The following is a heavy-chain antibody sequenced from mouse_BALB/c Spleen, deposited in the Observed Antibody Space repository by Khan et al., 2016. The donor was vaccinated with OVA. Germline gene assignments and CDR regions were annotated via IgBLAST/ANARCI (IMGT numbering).Heavy chain of an antibody. Sequence: EVELVESGGDLVKPGGSLKLSCAASGFTFSSYGMSWVSQTPDKRLEWVATISSGGHYTYFPDSVRGRFTISRDNAKNTLYLQMSRLKSEDTAMYYCARTITTAKGDYCAMDYWGQGTSVTVSS. CDR1: GFTFSSYG. CDR3: ARTITTAKGDYCAMDY. CDR2: ISSGGHYT. D-gene: IGHD1-2*01. J-gene: IGHJ4*01. V-gene: IGHV5-6*01.